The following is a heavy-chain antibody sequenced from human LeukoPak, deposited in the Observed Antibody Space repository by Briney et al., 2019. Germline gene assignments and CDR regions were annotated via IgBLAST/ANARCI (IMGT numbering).Heavy chain of an antibody. CDR2: IKPDGSEK. Sequence: GGSLRLSCAASGLTFSGYWMSWVRQAPGKRLEWVANIKPDGSEKHHADSVKGRFTISRDNAKNSLYLQMNSLKTEDTAFYYCTRGVGQQLIPPDYWGQGTLVTVSS. CDR3: TRGVGQQLIPPDY. J-gene: IGHJ4*02. CDR1: GLTFSGYW. D-gene: IGHD6-13*01. V-gene: IGHV3-7*03.